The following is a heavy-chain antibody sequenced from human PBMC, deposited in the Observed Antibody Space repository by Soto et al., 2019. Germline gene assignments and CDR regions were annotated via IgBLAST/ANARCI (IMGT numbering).Heavy chain of an antibody. V-gene: IGHV4-31*03. Sequence: QVQLQESGPGLVKPSQTLSLTCTVSGGPISSGSHYWSWIRQHPGEGLEWIGYIYYSGSTYYNPSLKSRVTISVDTSKNQFSLKLGSVTAADTAVYYCAREGGDGVDYWGQGTLVTVSS. CDR1: GGPISSGSHY. J-gene: IGHJ4*02. CDR3: AREGGDGVDY. CDR2: IYYSGST. D-gene: IGHD3-16*01.